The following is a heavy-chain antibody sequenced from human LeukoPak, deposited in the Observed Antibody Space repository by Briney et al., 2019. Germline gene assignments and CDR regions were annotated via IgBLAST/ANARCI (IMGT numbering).Heavy chain of an antibody. Sequence: PGGSLRLSCATSGLTFSDYYMSWIRLAPGKGLEWISCISDSGSTIYYADSVKGRFTISRDNAENSLYLQMNNLRVEDTAVYYCAREGTIQLWPFFTWGQGTMVTVSS. CDR1: GLTFSDYY. D-gene: IGHD5-18*01. CDR2: ISDSGSTI. V-gene: IGHV3-11*04. J-gene: IGHJ3*01. CDR3: AREGTIQLWPFFT.